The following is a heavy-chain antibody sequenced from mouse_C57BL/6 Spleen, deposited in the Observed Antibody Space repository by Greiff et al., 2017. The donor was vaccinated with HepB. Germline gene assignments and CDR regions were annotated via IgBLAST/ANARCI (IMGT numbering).Heavy chain of an antibody. CDR1: GYAFSSSW. J-gene: IGHJ3*01. Sequence: QVQLQQSGPELVKPGASVKISCKASGYAFSSSWMNWVKQRPGKGLEWIGRIYPGDGDTNYNGKFKGKATLTADKSSSTAYMQLSSLTSEDSAVYFCASSPEFAYWGQGTLVTVSA. V-gene: IGHV1-82*01. CDR3: ASSPEFAY. CDR2: IYPGDGDT.